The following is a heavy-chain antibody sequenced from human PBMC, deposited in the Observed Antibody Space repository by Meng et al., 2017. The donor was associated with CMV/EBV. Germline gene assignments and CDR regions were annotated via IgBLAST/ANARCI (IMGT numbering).Heavy chain of an antibody. D-gene: IGHD2-2*02. J-gene: IGHJ6*02. CDR2: IGTAGDT. V-gene: IGHV3-13*01. CDR1: GFTFSSYD. Sequence: GGSLRLSCAASGFTFSSYDMHWVRQATGKGLEWVSAIGTAGDTYYPGSVKGRFTISRENAKNSLYLQMNSLRARDTAVYYCARGPGYCSSTSCYMWLDGGGMDVWGQGTTVTVSS. CDR3: ARGPGYCSSTSCYMWLDGGGMDV.